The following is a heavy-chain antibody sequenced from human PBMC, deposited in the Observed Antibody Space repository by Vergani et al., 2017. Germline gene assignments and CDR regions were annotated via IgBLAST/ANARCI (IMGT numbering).Heavy chain of an antibody. J-gene: IGHJ5*02. CDR1: GVYVTDYN. CDR3: ARDTHSWQRADR. CDR2: LSTTGGATHA. V-gene: IGHV4-59*02. Sequence: QAQLQESGPGLVKPSETLYLTCHVFGVYVTDYNCNWIRQAPGKGLEWIGSLSTTGGATHASHNPSLKSRVSISVDTSKSQFSLRLTAVTAADSDIHYCARDTHSWQRADRWGQGRLVSVSS. D-gene: IGHD6-13*01.